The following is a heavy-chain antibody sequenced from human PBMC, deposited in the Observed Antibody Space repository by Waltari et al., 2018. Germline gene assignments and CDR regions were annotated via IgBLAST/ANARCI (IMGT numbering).Heavy chain of an antibody. V-gene: IGHV4-34*01. CDR3: AGRHCGGDCYAVGNWYFDL. J-gene: IGHJ2*01. CDR1: GGSFSGYY. CDR2: SNHSGGN. Sequence: QVQLQQWGAGLLKPSETLSLTCAVYGGSFSGYYWSWIRQPPGKGLQWSGESNHSGGNNYNRSTKSVVTISVVTSKNQFSLKLSSVTAADTAVYYCAGRHCGGDCYAVGNWYFDLWGRGTLVTVSS. D-gene: IGHD2-21*01.